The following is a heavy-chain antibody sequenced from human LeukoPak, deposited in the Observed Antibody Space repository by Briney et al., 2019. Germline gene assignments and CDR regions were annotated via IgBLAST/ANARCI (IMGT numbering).Heavy chain of an antibody. CDR2: IYYSGST. J-gene: IGHJ3*01. CDR1: GGSISDYY. CDR3: ARGTGAYYYL. Sequence: SETLSLTFTVSGGSISDYYWSWIRQPPGKGLEWIGYIYYSGSTKYNPYLKSRVTISIDTSKNQFSLKLSSVTAADTALYYCARGTGAYYYLWGQGTMVTVSS. D-gene: IGHD3-22*01. V-gene: IGHV4-59*01.